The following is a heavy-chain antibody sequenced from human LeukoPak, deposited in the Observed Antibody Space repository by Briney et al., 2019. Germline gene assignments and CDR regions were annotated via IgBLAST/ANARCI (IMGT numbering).Heavy chain of an antibody. CDR2: ISGSGGST. Sequence: GGSLRLSCAASGFTFSSYAMSWVRQAPGKGLEWVSAISGSGGSTYYADSVKGRLTISRDNSKNTLYLQMNSLRAEDTAVYYCAKDLAQYSSSSGDFDYWGQGTLVTVSS. CDR1: GFTFSSYA. V-gene: IGHV3-23*01. CDR3: AKDLAQYSSSSGDFDY. J-gene: IGHJ4*02. D-gene: IGHD6-6*01.